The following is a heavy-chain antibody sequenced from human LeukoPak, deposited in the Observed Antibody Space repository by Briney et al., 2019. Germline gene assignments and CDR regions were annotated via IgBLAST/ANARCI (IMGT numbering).Heavy chain of an antibody. CDR3: ARDGYSYGSGIDY. CDR1: GGSISSGSYY. D-gene: IGHD5-18*01. V-gene: IGHV4-61*02. Sequence: SQTLSLTCTVSGGSISSGSYYWSWIRQPAGKGLEWIGRIYTSGSTNYNPSLKSRVTMSVDTSKNQFSLRLSSVTAADTAVYYCARDGYSYGSGIDYWGQGTLVTVSS. J-gene: IGHJ4*02. CDR2: IYTSGST.